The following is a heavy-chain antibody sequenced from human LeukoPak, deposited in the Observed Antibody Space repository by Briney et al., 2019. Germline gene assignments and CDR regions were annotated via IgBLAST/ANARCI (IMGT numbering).Heavy chain of an antibody. CDR1: GFTFSNLA. J-gene: IGHJ2*01. CDR2: ISGSGGGT. Sequence: VGSLRLSCAASGFTFSNLAMGWVRQAPGKGLAWVSGISGSGGGTYYVDSVRGRFTISRDNSKNTLFLDMNNMRADDTAVYFCVKDNYADYASGGVDWYFDLWGRGTLVTVSS. CDR3: VKDNYADYASGGVDWYFDL. D-gene: IGHD4-17*01. V-gene: IGHV3-23*01.